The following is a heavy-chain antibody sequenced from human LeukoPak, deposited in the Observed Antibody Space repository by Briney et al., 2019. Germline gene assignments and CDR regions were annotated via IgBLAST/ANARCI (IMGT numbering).Heavy chain of an antibody. CDR1: GGTFSTYA. V-gene: IGHV1-69*13. J-gene: IGHJ6*03. D-gene: IGHD4-17*01. CDR3: ARGPYGVYSGDYYYYYMGV. Sequence: SVKVSCKASGGTFSTYAINWVRQAPGQGLEWMGGIIPISGTPNYAQKFQGRVTITADESTSTAYMELSSLRSDDTAVYYCARGPYGVYSGDYYYYYMGVWGKGTTVTISS. CDR2: IIPISGTP.